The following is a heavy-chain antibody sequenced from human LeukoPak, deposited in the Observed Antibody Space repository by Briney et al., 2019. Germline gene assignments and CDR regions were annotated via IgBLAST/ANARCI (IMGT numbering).Heavy chain of an antibody. Sequence: PGGSLRLSCAASGFTFSGSAMHWVRQASGKGLEWVGRIRSKANSYATAYAASVKGRFTISRDNAKNSLYLQMNSLRAEDTAVYYCARDRRDYYDSDAFDIWGQGTMVTVSS. CDR1: GFTFSGSA. J-gene: IGHJ3*02. CDR3: ARDRRDYYDSDAFDI. D-gene: IGHD3-22*01. CDR2: IRSKANSYAT. V-gene: IGHV3-73*01.